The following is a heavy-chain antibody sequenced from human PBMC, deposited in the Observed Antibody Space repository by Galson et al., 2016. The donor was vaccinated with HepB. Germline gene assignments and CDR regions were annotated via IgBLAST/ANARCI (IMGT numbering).Heavy chain of an antibody. Sequence: SVKVSCKASGYIFSSYMHWVRQAPGQGLEWMGIINPSGGSTSYAQKFQDRVTMTRDTSTSTVYMELLSLRSEDTAVYFCARDEGYCSGGSCYKSAFDIWGQGTVVTVSS. D-gene: IGHD2-15*01. V-gene: IGHV1-46*01. CDR1: GYIFSSY. CDR2: INPSGGST. CDR3: ARDEGYCSGGSCYKSAFDI. J-gene: IGHJ3*02.